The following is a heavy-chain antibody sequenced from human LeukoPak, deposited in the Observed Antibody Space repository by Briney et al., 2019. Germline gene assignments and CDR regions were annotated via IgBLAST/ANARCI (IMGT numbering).Heavy chain of an antibody. CDR1: GFTVSSNY. CDR2: IYSGGTT. V-gene: IGHV3-66*01. Sequence: GGSLRLSCAASGFTVSSNYMSWVRQAPGKGLEWVSVIYSGGTTYYADSVKGRFTISRDNSKNTLYLQMNSLRVEDTAVYYCARGPSYSSSWYPFDYWGQGTLVTVSS. J-gene: IGHJ4*02. CDR3: ARGPSYSSSWYPFDY. D-gene: IGHD6-13*01.